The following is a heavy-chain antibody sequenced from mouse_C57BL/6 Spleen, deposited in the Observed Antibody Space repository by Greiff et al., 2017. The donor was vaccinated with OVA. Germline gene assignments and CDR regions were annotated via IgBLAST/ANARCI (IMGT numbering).Heavy chain of an antibody. Sequence: VQRVESGAELVRPGASVTLSCKASGYTFTDYEMPWVKQTPVHGLEWIGAIDPETGGTAYNQNFKGKAILTADKASSTAYMELRSLTSEDSAVYYCTSRSYYSNYYYAMDYWGQGTSVTVSA. J-gene: IGHJ4*01. CDR3: TSRSYYSNYYYAMDY. CDR2: IDPETGGT. V-gene: IGHV1-15*01. CDR1: GYTFTDYE. D-gene: IGHD2-5*01.